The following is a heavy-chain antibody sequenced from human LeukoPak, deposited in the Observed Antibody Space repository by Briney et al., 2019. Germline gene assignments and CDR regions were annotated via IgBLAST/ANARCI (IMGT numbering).Heavy chain of an antibody. D-gene: IGHD6-19*01. CDR1: GYSISSGYY. CDR2: IYHSGST. J-gene: IGHJ4*02. CDR3: ARDLAVAGTRDY. V-gene: IGHV4-38-2*02. Sequence: SETLSLTCTVSGYSISSGYYWGWIRQPPGKGLEWIGSIYHSGSTYYNPSLKSRVTISVDTSKNQFSLKLSSVTAADTAVYYGARDLAVAGTRDYWGQGTLVTVSS.